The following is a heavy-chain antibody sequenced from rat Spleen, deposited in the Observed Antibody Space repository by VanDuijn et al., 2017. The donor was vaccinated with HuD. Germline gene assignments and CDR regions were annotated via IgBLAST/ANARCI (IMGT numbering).Heavy chain of an antibody. CDR3: ATSPYYWYFDF. CDR2: ISYDGGRN. Sequence: EVKLVESGGGLVQPGRSLKLSCAASGFTFSNYDLAWVRQAPTRGLEWVATISYDGGRNFYRDSVKGRFTISRDNAQSTLYLQMDSLRSEDTATYYCATSPYYWYFDFWGPGTMVTVSS. J-gene: IGHJ1*01. CDR1: GFTFSNYD. V-gene: IGHV5-20*01.